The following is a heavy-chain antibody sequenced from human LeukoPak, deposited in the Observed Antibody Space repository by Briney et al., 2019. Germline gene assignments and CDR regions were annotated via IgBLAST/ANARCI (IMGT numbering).Heavy chain of an antibody. J-gene: IGHJ3*02. V-gene: IGHV1-24*01. CDR3: ATPTGRFLEWLLYLYAFDI. D-gene: IGHD3-3*01. Sequence: ASVKVSCKVSGYTLTELSMHWVRQAPGKGLEWMGGFDPEDGETIYAQKFQGRVTMTEDTSTDTAYMELSSLRSEDTAVYYCATPTGRFLEWLLYLYAFDIWGQGTMVTVSS. CDR2: FDPEDGET. CDR1: GYTLTELS.